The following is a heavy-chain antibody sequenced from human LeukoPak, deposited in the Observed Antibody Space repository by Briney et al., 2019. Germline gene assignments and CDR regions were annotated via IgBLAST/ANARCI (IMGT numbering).Heavy chain of an antibody. CDR3: ARSEHYDILTGYPPDAFDI. Sequence: PSETLSLTCAVYGGSFSGYYWSWIRQPPGKGLEWIGEIYHSGSTNYNPSLKSRVTISVDKSKNQFSLKLSSVTAADTAVYYCARSEHYDILTGYPPDAFDIWGQGTMVTVSS. D-gene: IGHD3-9*01. CDR2: IYHSGST. J-gene: IGHJ3*02. V-gene: IGHV4-34*01. CDR1: GGSFSGYY.